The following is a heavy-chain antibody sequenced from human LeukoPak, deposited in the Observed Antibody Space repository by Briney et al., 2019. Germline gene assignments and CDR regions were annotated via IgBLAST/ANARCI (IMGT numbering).Heavy chain of an antibody. CDR3: AKTSTAYCSGGTCYCDY. D-gene: IGHD2-15*01. CDR2: ISGSGGST. J-gene: IGHJ4*02. V-gene: IGHV3-23*01. CDR1: GFTFSSYG. Sequence: GGSLRLSCAASGFTFSSYGMHWVRQAPGKGLEWVSAISGSGGSTYYADSVKGRFTISRDNYKNTLYLEMNSLRAEDTAVYYCAKTSTAYCSGGTCYCDYWGQGTLVTVSS.